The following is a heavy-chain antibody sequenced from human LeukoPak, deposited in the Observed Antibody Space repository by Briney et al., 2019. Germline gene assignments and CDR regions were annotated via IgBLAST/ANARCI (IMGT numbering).Heavy chain of an antibody. V-gene: IGHV3-53*01. CDR2: IYSGGST. CDR1: GFAVSNNY. J-gene: IGHJ6*03. CDR3: ARDAMVRGVKNYMDV. D-gene: IGHD3-10*01. Sequence: GGSLRLSCAASGFAVSNNYMSWVRQAPGKGLEWVSVIYSGGSTYYADSVKGRFTLSRDNSKNTLYLQMNSLRAEDTAVYYCARDAMVRGVKNYMDVWCKGTTVTVSS.